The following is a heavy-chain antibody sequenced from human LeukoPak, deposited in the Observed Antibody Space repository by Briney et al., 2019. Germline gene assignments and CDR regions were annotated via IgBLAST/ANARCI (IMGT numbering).Heavy chain of an antibody. CDR3: ASTITFGRVDY. CDR1: GGSISSSSYY. D-gene: IGHD3-16*01. J-gene: IGHJ4*02. Sequence: AETLSLTCTVSGGSISSSSYYWGWIRQPPGKGLEWIGSIYYSGSTYYNPSLKSRVTISVDTSKNQFSLKLSSVTAADTAVYYCASTITFGRVDYWGQGTLVTVSS. V-gene: IGHV4-39*01. CDR2: IYYSGST.